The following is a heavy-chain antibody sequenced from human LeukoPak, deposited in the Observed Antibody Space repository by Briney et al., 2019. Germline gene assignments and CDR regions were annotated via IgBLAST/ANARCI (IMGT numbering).Heavy chain of an antibody. V-gene: IGHV4-34*01. CDR2: INHSGST. CDR1: GGSFSGYY. J-gene: IGHJ4*02. Sequence: SETLSLTCAVYGGSFSGYYWSWIRQPPGKGLEWIGEINHSGSTNYNPSLKSRVTISVDTSKNQFSLKPSSVTAADTAVYYCARGYDILTGYYTWGQGTLVTVSS. CDR3: ARGYDILTGYYT. D-gene: IGHD3-9*01.